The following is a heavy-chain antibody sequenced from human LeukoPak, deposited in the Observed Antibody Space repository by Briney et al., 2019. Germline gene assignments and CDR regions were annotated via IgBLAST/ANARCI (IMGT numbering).Heavy chain of an antibody. J-gene: IGHJ5*02. CDR1: GFTFDDYA. Sequence: GGSLRLSCAASGFTFDDYAMHWVRQPPGKGLEWVSVISWNSGSIGYADSVKGRFTISRDNAKNSLYLQMNSLRAEDTALYYCAKDKSSAAAVPGGWFDPWGQGTLVTVSS. CDR3: AKDKSSAAAVPGGWFDP. D-gene: IGHD6-13*01. CDR2: ISWNSGSI. V-gene: IGHV3-9*01.